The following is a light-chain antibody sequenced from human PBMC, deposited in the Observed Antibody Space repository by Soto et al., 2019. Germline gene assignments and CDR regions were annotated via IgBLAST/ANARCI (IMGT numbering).Light chain of an antibody. J-gene: IGKJ1*01. Sequence: DIQMVQSPSSLSASVGDRVTITCRASQSISNYLNWYRQKPGKAPKLLIYDTSTLQSGVPSRFGGSGSGTDFTLTISSLQPEDFATYYCQQSYSIPETFGQGTKVDIK. CDR1: QSISNY. V-gene: IGKV1-39*01. CDR3: QQSYSIPET. CDR2: DTS.